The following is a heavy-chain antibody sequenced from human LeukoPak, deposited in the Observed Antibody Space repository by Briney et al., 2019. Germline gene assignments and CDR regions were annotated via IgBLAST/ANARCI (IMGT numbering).Heavy chain of an antibody. V-gene: IGHV1-69*05. D-gene: IGHD3/OR15-3a*01. J-gene: IGHJ6*03. CDR3: TRGDDFWAAYNYMDV. CDR1: GGTIRGFV. Sequence: GASVKVSCKASGGTIRGFVINWVRQAPGEGLEWMGRINTLSGTTNYTQKFQGRVTMTTDESTTTVFMELSRLTSEDTAVYYCTRGDDFWAAYNYMDVWGKGSSVIVSS. CDR2: INTLSGTT.